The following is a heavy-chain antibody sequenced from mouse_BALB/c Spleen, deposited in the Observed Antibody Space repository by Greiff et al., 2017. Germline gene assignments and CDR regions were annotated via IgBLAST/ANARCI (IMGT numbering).Heavy chain of an antibody. D-gene: IGHD1-1*01. V-gene: IGHV1-9*01. CDR2: ILPGSGST. CDR3: ARFLLPSWFAY. Sequence: QVQLQQSGAELMKPGASVKISCKATGYTFSSYWIEWVKQRPGHGLEWIGEILPGSGSTNYNEKFKGKATFTADTSSNTAYMQLSSLTSEDSAVYYCARFLLPSWFAYWGQGTLVTVSA. J-gene: IGHJ3*01. CDR1: GYTFSSYW.